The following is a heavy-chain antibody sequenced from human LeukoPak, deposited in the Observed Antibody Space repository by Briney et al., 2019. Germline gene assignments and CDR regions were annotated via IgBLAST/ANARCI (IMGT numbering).Heavy chain of an antibody. D-gene: IGHD5-24*01. V-gene: IGHV3-20*04. CDR2: INWNGGST. CDR3: ERGIRPRGSRDGYNYGYGY. Sequence: GGSLRLSCAASGFTFNDYGMSWVRQAPGKGLEWVSGINWNGGSTGYADSVKGRFTISRDNAKNSLYLQMNSLRAEDTALYYCERGIRPRGSRDGYNYGYGYWGQGTLVTVSS. J-gene: IGHJ4*02. CDR1: GFTFNDYG.